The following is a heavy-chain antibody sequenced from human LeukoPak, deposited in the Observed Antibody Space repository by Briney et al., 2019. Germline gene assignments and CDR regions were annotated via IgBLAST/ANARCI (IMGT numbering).Heavy chain of an antibody. J-gene: IGHJ4*01. CDR3: ARLYGDYVVDY. CDR2: IYYSGST. CDR1: GGSISSSSYY. Sequence: SETLSLTCTVSGGSISSSSYYWGWIRQPPGKGLEWIGSIYYSGSTYYNPSLKSRVTISADTSKNQFSLKLSSVTAADTAVYYCARLYGDYVVDYWGQGTLVTVSS. D-gene: IGHD4-17*01. V-gene: IGHV4-39*01.